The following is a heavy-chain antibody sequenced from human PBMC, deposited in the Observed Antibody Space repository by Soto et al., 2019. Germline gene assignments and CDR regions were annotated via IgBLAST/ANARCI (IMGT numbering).Heavy chain of an antibody. V-gene: IGHV4-39*07. CDR2: HYYSGST. J-gene: IGHJ6*02. D-gene: IGHD6-6*01. CDR1: GGSISSSSYY. Sequence: SETLSLTCTVSGGSISSSSYYWSWNRQPPGKGLEGIGSHYYSGSTYYNPSLKSPVTISVATSKNPFSLRLRSVTAADTAVYYCARSSGVYRSSARFSRVRGMEVWGQGTTVTVSS. CDR3: ARSSGVYRSSARFSRVRGMEV.